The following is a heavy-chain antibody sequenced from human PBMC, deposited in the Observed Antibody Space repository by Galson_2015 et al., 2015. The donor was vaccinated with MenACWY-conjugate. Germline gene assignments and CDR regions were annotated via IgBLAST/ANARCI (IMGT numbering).Heavy chain of an antibody. CDR1: GFSFNSYA. CDR2: ISATGGTT. CDR3: AKVIAVAGNGDY. D-gene: IGHD6-19*01. J-gene: IGHJ4*02. Sequence: SLRLSCAASGFSFNSYAKSWVRQAPGKGLEWVSSISATGGTTDYADSVKGRFTISRDNSKNTLYLQMNSLRAEDTAVYYCAKVIAVAGNGDYWGQGTLVTVSS. V-gene: IGHV3-23*01.